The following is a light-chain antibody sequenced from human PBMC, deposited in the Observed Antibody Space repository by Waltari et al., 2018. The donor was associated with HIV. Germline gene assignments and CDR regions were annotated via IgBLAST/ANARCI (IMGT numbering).Light chain of an antibody. Sequence: EIVLTQSPATLSLSPGERATLSCRASQSVTSYLPWYQQKPVQAPRLRIYGASNSATGIPAMFRGSGSETDFTLTISSLEPEDFAVYYCQQRSNLLTFGGGTKVEIK. CDR3: QQRSNLLT. J-gene: IGKJ4*01. V-gene: IGKV3-11*01. CDR2: GAS. CDR1: QSVTSY.